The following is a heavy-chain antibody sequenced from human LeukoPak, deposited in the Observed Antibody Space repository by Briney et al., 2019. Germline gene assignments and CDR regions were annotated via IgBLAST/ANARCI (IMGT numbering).Heavy chain of an antibody. CDR3: ARPRRDYYDSSGCYSYYFDY. J-gene: IGHJ4*02. CDR1: GGSISSSSYY. Sequence: SETLSLTCTVSGGSISSSSYYWGWIRQPPGKGLEWIGSIYYSGSTYYNPSLKSRVTISVDTSKNQSSLKLSSVTAADTAVYYCARPRRDYYDSSGCYSYYFDYWGQGTLVTVSS. D-gene: IGHD3-22*01. V-gene: IGHV4-39*01. CDR2: IYYSGST.